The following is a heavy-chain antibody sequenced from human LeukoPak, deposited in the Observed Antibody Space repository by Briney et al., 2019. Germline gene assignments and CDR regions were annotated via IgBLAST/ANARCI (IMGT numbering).Heavy chain of an antibody. CDR1: GYTFTSYD. V-gene: IGHV1-8*01. CDR3: XXXXXXSTSCYPFDY. J-gene: IGHJ4*02. D-gene: IGHD2-2*01. CDR2: MNPNSGNT. Sequence: ASVKVSCKASGYTFTSYDINWVRQATRQGLEWMGWMNPNSGNTGYAQKFQGRVTMTRNTSISTAYMELSSLRSEDTAVYYCXXXXXXSTSCYPFDYWGQGTLVTVSS.